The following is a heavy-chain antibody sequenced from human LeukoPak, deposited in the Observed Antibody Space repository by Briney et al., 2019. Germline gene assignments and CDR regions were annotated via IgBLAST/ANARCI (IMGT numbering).Heavy chain of an antibody. D-gene: IGHD6-13*01. V-gene: IGHV1-18*01. Sequence: ASVKVSCKASGYTFTSYGISWVRQAPGQGLEWMGWISAYNGNTNYAQKLQGRVTMTRDTSTSTVYMELSSLRSEDTAVYYCARESVAAASFDYWGQGTLVTVSS. CDR3: ARESVAAASFDY. J-gene: IGHJ4*02. CDR2: ISAYNGNT. CDR1: GYTFTSYG.